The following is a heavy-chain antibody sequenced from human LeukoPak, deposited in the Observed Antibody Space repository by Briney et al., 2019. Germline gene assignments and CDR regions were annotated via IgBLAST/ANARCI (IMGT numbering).Heavy chain of an antibody. CDR1: GFTVSSNY. D-gene: IGHD5-24*01. Sequence: GGSLRLSCAASGFTVSSNYMSWVRQAPGKGLEWVSVIYSGGYTYYADSVKGRFTISRDNSKNTLYFQMNSLIAEDAAVDYCARGDPKLYYMDVWGKGTTVTVSS. CDR3: ARGDPKLYYMDV. CDR2: IYSGGYT. V-gene: IGHV3-53*01. J-gene: IGHJ6*03.